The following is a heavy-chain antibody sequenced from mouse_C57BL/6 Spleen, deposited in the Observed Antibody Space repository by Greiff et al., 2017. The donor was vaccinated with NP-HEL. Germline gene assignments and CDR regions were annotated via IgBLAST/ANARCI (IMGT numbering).Heavy chain of an antibody. CDR3: ARREGILPYCAMDY. V-gene: IGHV1-72*01. CDR1: FTSYW. J-gene: IGHJ4*01. CDR2: IDPNSGGT. Sequence: FTSYWMHWVKQRPGRGLEWIGRIDPNSGGTKYNEKFKSKATLTVDKPSSTAYMQLSSLTSEDSAVYYCARREGILPYCAMDYWGQGTSVTVSS.